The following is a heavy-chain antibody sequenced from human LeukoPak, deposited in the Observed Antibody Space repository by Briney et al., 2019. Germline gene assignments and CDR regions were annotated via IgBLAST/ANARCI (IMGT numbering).Heavy chain of an antibody. CDR1: GYTFTNYY. J-gene: IGHJ4*02. V-gene: IGHV1-2*02. CDR2: INPASAGA. Sequence: ASVKVSCKPSGYTFTNYYIHWVRQAPGQGPEWVGWINPASAGAAFAPKFQGRVSMTWDSSITTAFMDLTSLRSNDTAIYYCARQLGNYYRAFDFWGQGTLVTVSS. D-gene: IGHD1-26*01. CDR3: ARQLGNYYRAFDF.